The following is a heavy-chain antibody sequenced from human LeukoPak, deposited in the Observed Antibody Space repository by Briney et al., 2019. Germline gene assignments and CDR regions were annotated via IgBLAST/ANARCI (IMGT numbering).Heavy chain of an antibody. Sequence: PGGSLRLSCAASGFTFSSYWMSWVRQAPGKGLEWVGRIKSKTDGGTTDYAAPVKGRFTISRDDSKNTLYLQMNSLKTEDTAVYYCTVYDLINWFDPWGQGTLVTVSS. CDR1: GFTFSSYW. CDR2: IKSKTDGGTT. J-gene: IGHJ5*02. D-gene: IGHD5/OR15-5a*01. CDR3: TVYDLINWFDP. V-gene: IGHV3-15*01.